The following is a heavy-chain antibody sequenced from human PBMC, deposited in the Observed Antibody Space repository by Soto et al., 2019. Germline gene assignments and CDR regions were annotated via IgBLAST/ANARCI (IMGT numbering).Heavy chain of an antibody. V-gene: IGHV3-11*01. D-gene: IGHD3-22*01. Sequence: GGSLRLSCGASGFTFSNYYMSWIRQAPGKGLEWVSYISSTGRTIYYADSVKGRFTVSRDNAQNSLSLQMNSLRAEDTAVYYCARDRRGQYYYDSSGYYDLYGMDVWGQGTTVTVSS. CDR2: ISSTGRTI. CDR3: ARDRRGQYYYDSSGYYDLYGMDV. CDR1: GFTFSNYY. J-gene: IGHJ6*02.